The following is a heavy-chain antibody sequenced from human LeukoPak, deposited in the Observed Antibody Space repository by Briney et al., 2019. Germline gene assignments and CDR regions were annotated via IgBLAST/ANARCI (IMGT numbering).Heavy chain of an antibody. CDR3: ARHPDYGSGIDY. CDR2: ISPNSGGT. V-gene: IGHV1-2*02. J-gene: IGHJ4*02. D-gene: IGHD3-10*01. CDR1: GYTFTGYY. Sequence: ASVKVSCKASGYTFTGYYIHWVRQAPGQGPEWMGWISPNSGGTNYAQKFQGRVTMTRDTSISTAYLQWSSLKASDTAMYYCARHPDYGSGIDYWGQGTLVTVSS.